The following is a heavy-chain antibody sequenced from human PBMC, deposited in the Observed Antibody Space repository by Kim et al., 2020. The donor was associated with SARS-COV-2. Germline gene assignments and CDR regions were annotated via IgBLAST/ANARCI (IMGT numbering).Heavy chain of an antibody. CDR3: ARDWGYCSGGSCPYFQH. Sequence: ASVKVSCKASGYTFTSYGISWVRQAPGQGLEWIGWISAYNGNTNYAQKLQGRVTMTTDTSTSTAYMELRSLRSDDTAVYYCARDWGYCSGGSCPYFQHWGQGTLVTVSS. D-gene: IGHD2-15*01. CDR2: ISAYNGNT. J-gene: IGHJ1*01. CDR1: GYTFTSYG. V-gene: IGHV1-18*01.